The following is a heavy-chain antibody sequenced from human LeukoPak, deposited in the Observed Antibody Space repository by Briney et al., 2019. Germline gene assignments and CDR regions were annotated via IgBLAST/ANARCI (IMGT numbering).Heavy chain of an antibody. V-gene: IGHV3-9*01. CDR1: GFTFDDYA. CDR3: AKDMGAGAVAGPPNNWYFDL. CDR2: ISWNSGSI. D-gene: IGHD6-19*01. Sequence: GGSLRLSCAASGFTFDDYAMHWVRQAPGKGLEWVSGISWNSGSIGYADSVKGRFTISRDNAKNSLYLQMNSLRAEDTALYYCAKDMGAGAVAGPPNNWYFDLWGRGTLVTVSS. J-gene: IGHJ2*01.